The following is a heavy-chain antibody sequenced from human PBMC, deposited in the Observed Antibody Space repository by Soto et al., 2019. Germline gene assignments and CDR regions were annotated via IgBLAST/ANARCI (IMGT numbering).Heavy chain of an antibody. J-gene: IGHJ4*02. D-gene: IGHD3-22*01. V-gene: IGHV2-26*01. CDR2: IFSNDEK. Sequence: SGPTLVNPTETLTLTCTVSGFSLSNPRMDVSWIRQPPGKALEWLAHIFSNDEKSYSTSLKSRLTISRDTSKSQVVLTMTNMDPVDTATYYCARIQRISMIVVSKPYFDYWGQGALVTVSS. CDR1: GFSLSNPRMD. CDR3: ARIQRISMIVVSKPYFDY.